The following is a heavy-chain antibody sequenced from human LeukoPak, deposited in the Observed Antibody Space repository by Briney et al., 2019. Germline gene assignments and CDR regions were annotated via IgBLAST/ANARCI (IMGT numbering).Heavy chain of an antibody. J-gene: IGHJ4*02. CDR3: AREAEYSYGTHFDY. CDR1: GGTFSSYA. V-gene: IGHV1-69*13. D-gene: IGHD5-18*01. Sequence: GASVKVSCKASGGTFSSYAISWVRQAPGQGLEWMGGIIPIFGTANYAQKFQGRVTITADESTSTAYMELSSLRSEDTAVYYCAREAEYSYGTHFDYWGQGTLVTVSS. CDR2: IIPIFGTA.